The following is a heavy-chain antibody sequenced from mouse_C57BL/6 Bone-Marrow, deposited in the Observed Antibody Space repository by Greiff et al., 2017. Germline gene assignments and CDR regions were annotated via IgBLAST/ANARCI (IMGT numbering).Heavy chain of an antibody. D-gene: IGHD1-1*01. CDR1: GFTFSDYG. J-gene: IGHJ4*01. V-gene: IGHV5-15*01. CDR3: ARQDCGSSYDDAMDY. Sequence: EVQLVESGGGLVQPGGSLKLSCAASGFTFSDYGMAWVRQAPRKGPEWVAFISNLAYSIYYADTVTGRFTISRETAKNTLYLEMSSLRSEDTAMYYCARQDCGSSYDDAMDYWGQGTSVTVSS. CDR2: ISNLAYSI.